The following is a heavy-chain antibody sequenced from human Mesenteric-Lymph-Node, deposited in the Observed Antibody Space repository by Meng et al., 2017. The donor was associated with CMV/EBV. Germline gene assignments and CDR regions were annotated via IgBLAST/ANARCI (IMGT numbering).Heavy chain of an antibody. CDR2: ISSVSSYI. J-gene: IGHJ6*02. CDR1: GFTFSSYS. V-gene: IGHV3-21*04. CDR3: AKNQVGYYYGMDV. D-gene: IGHD1-26*01. Sequence: GGSLRLSCAASGFTFSSYSMNWVRQAPGKGLEWVSSISSVSSYIYYADSVKGRFTISRDNSKNTLYLQMNSLRAEDTAVYYCAKNQVGYYYGMDVWGQGTTVTVSS.